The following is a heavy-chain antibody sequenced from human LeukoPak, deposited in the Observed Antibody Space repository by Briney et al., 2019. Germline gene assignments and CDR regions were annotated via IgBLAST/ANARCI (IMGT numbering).Heavy chain of an antibody. D-gene: IGHD5-18*01. CDR3: ARGHLRGYSYGLQY. J-gene: IGHJ4*02. V-gene: IGHV3-7*01. Sequence: GGSLRLSYASSGFTFSSYWMTWVRQAPGKGLEWVANIKQDGSEKYYVGSVKGRFTISRDNAKNSLYLQMNSLRAEDTAVYYCARGHLRGYSYGLQYWGQGTLVTVSS. CDR1: GFTFSSYW. CDR2: IKQDGSEK.